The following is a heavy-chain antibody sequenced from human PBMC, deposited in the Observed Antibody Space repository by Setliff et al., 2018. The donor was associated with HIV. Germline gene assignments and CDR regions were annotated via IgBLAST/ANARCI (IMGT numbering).Heavy chain of an antibody. D-gene: IGHD3-10*01. CDR2: INHRGST. CDR3: ARGHRRITMVRGVSHFDY. V-gene: IGHV4-34*01. Sequence: SETLSLTCAVSGGSFSGYYWSWIRQPPGKGLEWIGEINHRGSTNYNPSLKSRVTISVDTSKNQFSLKLISVTAADTPVYYCARGHRRITMVRGVSHFDYWGQGTLVTVSS. J-gene: IGHJ4*02. CDR1: GGSFSGYY.